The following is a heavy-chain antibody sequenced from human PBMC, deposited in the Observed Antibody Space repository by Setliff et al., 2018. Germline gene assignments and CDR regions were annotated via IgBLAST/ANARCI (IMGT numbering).Heavy chain of an antibody. D-gene: IGHD5-12*01. CDR3: TRFGRNDIGI. V-gene: IGHV3-20*04. CDR1: GGSISSGNW. J-gene: IGHJ3*01. CDR2: INWDGKTT. Sequence: PSETLSLTCAVSGGSISSGNWWSWVRQVPGKGLEWVSTINWDGKTTGYADSVKGRFTISRDNAKRFLYLHMNSLRDEDTALYYCTRFGRNDIGIWGQGTMVTVSS.